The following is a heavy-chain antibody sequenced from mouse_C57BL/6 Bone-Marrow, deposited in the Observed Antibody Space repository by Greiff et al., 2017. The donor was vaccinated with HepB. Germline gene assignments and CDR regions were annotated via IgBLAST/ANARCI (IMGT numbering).Heavy chain of an antibody. Sequence: VQLQQSGPVLVKPGASVKMSCKASGYTFTDYYMNWVKQSHGKSLEWIGVINPYNGGTSYNQKFKGKATLTVDKSSSTAYMELNSLTSEDSAVYYCARVHYYGSSCYAMDYWGQGTSVTVSS. D-gene: IGHD1-1*01. CDR1: GYTFTDYY. CDR2: INPYNGGT. J-gene: IGHJ4*01. CDR3: ARVHYYGSSCYAMDY. V-gene: IGHV1-19*01.